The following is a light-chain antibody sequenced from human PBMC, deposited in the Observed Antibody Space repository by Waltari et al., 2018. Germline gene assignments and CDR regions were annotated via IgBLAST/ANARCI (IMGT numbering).Light chain of an antibody. CDR3: SSYAGNDLVI. CDR2: EVT. CDR1: NSDVGRYNY. V-gene: IGLV2-14*01. Sequence: QSALTQPASVSGSPGQSITISCTGTNSDVGRYNYFSWYQQHPGKAPKLMIYEVTNRPSGLSNRFSGSKSGNTASLTITELQAEDEADYYCSSYAGNDLVIFGGGTKLTVL. J-gene: IGLJ2*01.